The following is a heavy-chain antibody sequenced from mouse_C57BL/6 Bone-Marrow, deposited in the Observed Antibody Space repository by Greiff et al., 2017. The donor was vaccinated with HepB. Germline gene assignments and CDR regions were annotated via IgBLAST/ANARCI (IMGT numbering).Heavy chain of an antibody. V-gene: IGHV14-4*01. CDR3: TTPPYYYGSSYYFDY. CDR1: GFNIKDDY. D-gene: IGHD1-1*01. CDR2: IDPENGDT. Sequence: VQLQQSGAELVRPGASVKLSCTASGFNIKDDYMHWVKQRPEQGLEWIGWIDPENGDTEYASKFQGKATITADTSSNTAYLQLSSLTSEDTAVYYCTTPPYYYGSSYYFDYWGQGTTLTVSS. J-gene: IGHJ2*01.